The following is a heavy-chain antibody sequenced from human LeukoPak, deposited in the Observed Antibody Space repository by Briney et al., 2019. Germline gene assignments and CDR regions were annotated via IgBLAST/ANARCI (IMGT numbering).Heavy chain of an antibody. D-gene: IGHD2-2*02. CDR3: AREAVVVPAAIGYFQH. V-gene: IGHV3-33*01. CDR2: IWYDGSNK. Sequence: GRSLRLSCAASGFTFSSYGMHWVRQAPGKGLEWVAFIWYDGSNKYYADSGKGRFTISTDNSKNTLYLQMNSLRAEDTAVYYCAREAVVVPAAIGYFQHWGQGTLVTVSS. CDR1: GFTFSSYG. J-gene: IGHJ1*01.